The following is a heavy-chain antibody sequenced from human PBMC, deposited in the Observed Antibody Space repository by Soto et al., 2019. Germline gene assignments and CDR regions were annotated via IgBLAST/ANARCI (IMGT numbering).Heavy chain of an antibody. CDR1: GFSVGDNY. D-gene: IGHD3-16*01. CDR3: ARSSGRRHVFTFDYGLDV. V-gene: IGHV3-11*06. J-gene: IGHJ6*02. CDR2: SSSSGGYT. Sequence: QVQLVESGGGLVEPGGSLRLSCAASGFSVGDNYMTWIRQAPGKGLEWLSYSSSSGGYTNYADSVKGRFTISRDNAKNSLYLQMDSLRAEATAVYFCARSSGRRHVFTFDYGLDVWGQGTTVTVS.